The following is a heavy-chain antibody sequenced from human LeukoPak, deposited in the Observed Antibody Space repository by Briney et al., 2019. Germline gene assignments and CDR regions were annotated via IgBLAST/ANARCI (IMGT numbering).Heavy chain of an antibody. V-gene: IGHV4-59*01. CDR1: GGSISSYY. CDR2: IYYSGST. Sequence: SETLSLTCTVSGGSISSYYWSWIRQTPGKGLEWIGYIYYSGSTNYNPSLKSRVTISVDTSKNQFSLKLSSVTAADTAVYYCARSGWSLKSFHYWGRGTLVTVPS. CDR3: ARSGWSLKSFHY. J-gene: IGHJ4*02. D-gene: IGHD2-15*01.